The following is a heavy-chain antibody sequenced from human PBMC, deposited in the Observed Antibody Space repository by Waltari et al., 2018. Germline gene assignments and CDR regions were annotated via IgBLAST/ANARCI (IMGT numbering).Heavy chain of an antibody. CDR3: AHDYGDSGRTY. J-gene: IGHJ4*02. CDR2: INEDASVK. D-gene: IGHD4-17*01. V-gene: IGHV3-7*01. Sequence: EVQLVESGGGLVQPGGSLRLSCAASGSTFSRSWMSWVRPAPGKGLEWVANINEDASVKYYVDSVKGRFTISRDNAKNSLYLQMNSLRVEDTAVYFCAHDYGDSGRTYWGQGTLVTVSS. CDR1: GSTFSRSW.